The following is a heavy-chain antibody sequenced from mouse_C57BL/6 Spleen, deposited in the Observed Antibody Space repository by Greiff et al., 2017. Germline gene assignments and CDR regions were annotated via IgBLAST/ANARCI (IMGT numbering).Heavy chain of an antibody. CDR2: IDPANGNT. CDR1: GFNIKNTH. D-gene: IGHD3-3*01. J-gene: IGHJ2*01. CDR3: AREGTDY. V-gene: IGHV14-3*01. Sequence: VQLQQSVAELVRPGASVKLSCTASGFNIKNTHMHWVKQRPEQGLEWIGRIDPANGNTKYAPKFQGKATITADTSSNTAYLQLSSLTSEDTAIYYCAREGTDYWGQGTTLTVSS.